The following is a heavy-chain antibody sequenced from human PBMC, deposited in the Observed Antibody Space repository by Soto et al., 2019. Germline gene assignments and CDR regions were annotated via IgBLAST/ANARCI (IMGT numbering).Heavy chain of an antibody. CDR2: IIPIFGTA. CDR3: ARVVTGRAFDI. Sequence: SVKVSCKASGGTFSSHAISWVRQAPGQGLEWMGGIIPIFGTANYAQKFQGRVTITADESTSTAYMELSSLRSEDTAVYYCARVVTGRAFDIWGQGTMVTVSS. J-gene: IGHJ3*02. D-gene: IGHD1-1*01. V-gene: IGHV1-69*13. CDR1: GGTFSSHA.